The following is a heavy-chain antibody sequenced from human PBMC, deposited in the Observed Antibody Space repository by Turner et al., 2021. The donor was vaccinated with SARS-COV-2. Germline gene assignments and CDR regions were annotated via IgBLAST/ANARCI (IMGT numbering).Heavy chain of an antibody. V-gene: IGHV4-39*01. J-gene: IGHJ4*02. D-gene: IGHD2-15*01. CDR2: IYYTGSA. Sequence: QLQLQASGPGLVHPSETLSLTCSVPGGSIHSSSYYWGWVRQPPGKGLEWLGTIYYTGSAYYNPSLKSRVAISVRTSTNQFSLKLRSVTAADTAVYYCARLGFCSGGSCSFDHWGQGTLVTVS. CDR1: GGSIHSSSYY. CDR3: ARLGFCSGGSCSFDH.